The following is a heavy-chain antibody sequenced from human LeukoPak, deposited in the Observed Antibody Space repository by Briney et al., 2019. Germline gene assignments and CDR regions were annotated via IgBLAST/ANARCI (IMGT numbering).Heavy chain of an antibody. Sequence: SETLSLTCTVSGGSISSYYWSWIQQPPGKGLEWIGYIYYSGSTNYNPSLKSRVTISVDTSKNQFSLKLSSVTAADTAVYYCARLVGATRALDYWGQGTLVTVSS. V-gene: IGHV4-59*08. CDR1: GGSISSYY. J-gene: IGHJ4*02. CDR3: ARLVGATRALDY. D-gene: IGHD1-26*01. CDR2: IYYSGST.